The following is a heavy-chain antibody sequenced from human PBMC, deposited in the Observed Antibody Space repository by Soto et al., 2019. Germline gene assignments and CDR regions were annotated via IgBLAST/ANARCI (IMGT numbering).Heavy chain of an antibody. CDR2: ISGSGDST. V-gene: IGHV3-23*01. Sequence: EVQLLESGGGLVQPGGSLRLSCAASGFTFSSYAMNWVRQAPGKGLEWVSVISGSGDSTYYADSVKGRFTISRDKSKNTLYLQMNSLRAEDTAVYYCANRSSSWVFDYWGQGTLVTVSS. CDR3: ANRSSSWVFDY. J-gene: IGHJ4*02. CDR1: GFTFSSYA. D-gene: IGHD6-13*01.